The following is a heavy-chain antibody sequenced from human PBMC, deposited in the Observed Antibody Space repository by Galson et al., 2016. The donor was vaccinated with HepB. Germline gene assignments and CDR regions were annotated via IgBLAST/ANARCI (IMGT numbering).Heavy chain of an antibody. Sequence: SLRLSCAASGLSFSGYWMAWVRQAPGKGLEWVANIAPDGSETNYVDSVKGRFTISRDNGKSSLYLQMDSLRAEDTAVYYCVKATLASVTGRDAFDLWGQGTMVTVSS. CDR2: IAPDGSET. J-gene: IGHJ3*01. D-gene: IGHD1-14*01. CDR3: VKATLASVTGRDAFDL. V-gene: IGHV3-7*03. CDR1: GLSFSGYW.